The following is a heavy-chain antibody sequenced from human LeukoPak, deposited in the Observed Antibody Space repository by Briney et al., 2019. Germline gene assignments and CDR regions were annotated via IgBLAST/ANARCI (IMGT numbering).Heavy chain of an antibody. Sequence: SETLSLTCAVYGGSFSGYYWSWIRQPPGKGLEWIREINHSGGTNYNPSLKSRVTISVDTSKNQFSLKLSSVTAADTAVYYCARHSSGYYPYYYYGMDVWGQGTTVTVSS. D-gene: IGHD3-22*01. CDR1: GGSFSGYY. CDR3: ARHSSGYYPYYYYGMDV. CDR2: INHSGGT. J-gene: IGHJ6*02. V-gene: IGHV4-34*01.